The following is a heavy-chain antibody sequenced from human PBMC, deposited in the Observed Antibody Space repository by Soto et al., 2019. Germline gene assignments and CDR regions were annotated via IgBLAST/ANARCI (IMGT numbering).Heavy chain of an antibody. D-gene: IGHD2-2*01. V-gene: IGHV1-8*01. J-gene: IGHJ5*02. CDR3: ARGRTRYCSSTSCSNWFDP. CDR1: GYTFTSYD. CDR2: MNPNSGNT. Sequence: QVQLVQSGAEVKKPGASVKVSCKASGYTFTSYDINWVRQATGQGLEWMGWMNPNSGNTGYAQKFQGRVTMTRNTSISTAYMELSSLRSEDTAVYYCARGRTRYCSSTSCSNWFDPWGQGTLVTVSS.